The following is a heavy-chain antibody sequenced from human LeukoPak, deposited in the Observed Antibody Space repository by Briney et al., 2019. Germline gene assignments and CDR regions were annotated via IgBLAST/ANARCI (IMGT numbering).Heavy chain of an antibody. J-gene: IGHJ6*02. Sequence: ASVKVSCKASGYTFTGYYMHWVRQAPGQGLEWMGRINPNSGGTNYAQKFQGRVTMTRDTPISTAYMELSRLRSDDTAVYYCARGGSPYDILTSYYYYYGMDVWGQGTTVTVSS. V-gene: IGHV1-2*06. D-gene: IGHD3-9*01. CDR2: INPNSGGT. CDR3: ARGGSPYDILTSYYYYYGMDV. CDR1: GYTFTGYY.